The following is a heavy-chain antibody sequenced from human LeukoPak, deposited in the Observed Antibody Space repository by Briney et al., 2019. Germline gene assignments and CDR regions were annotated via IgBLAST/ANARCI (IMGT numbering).Heavy chain of an antibody. Sequence: ASVKVSCKASGYTFTSYGLSWVRQAPGQGLEWMGWMSAYNGNTNYAQKLQGRVTMTTDTYTSTAYMELRSLRSDDTAVYYCARDQEMATIFDYWGQGTLVTVSS. D-gene: IGHD5-24*01. CDR2: MSAYNGNT. CDR1: GYTFTSYG. V-gene: IGHV1-18*01. J-gene: IGHJ4*02. CDR3: ARDQEMATIFDY.